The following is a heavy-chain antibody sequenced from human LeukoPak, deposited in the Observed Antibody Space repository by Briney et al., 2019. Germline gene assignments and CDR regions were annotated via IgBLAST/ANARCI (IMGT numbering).Heavy chain of an antibody. V-gene: IGHV3-48*01. CDR3: ARDYKYAFDN. CDR1: GFTFSSHW. D-gene: IGHD5-24*01. CDR2: IGIDSGNT. J-gene: IGHJ4*02. Sequence: GGSLRLSCAASGFTFSSHWMSWVRQAPGKGLEWVSYIGIDSGNTNYADSVKGRFTISGDKAKNSLYLQMSSLRVEDTAVYYCARDYKYAFDNWGQGTLVTVSS.